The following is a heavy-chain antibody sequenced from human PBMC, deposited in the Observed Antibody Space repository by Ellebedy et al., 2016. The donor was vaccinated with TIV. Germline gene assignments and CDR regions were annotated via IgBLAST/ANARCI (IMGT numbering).Heavy chain of an antibody. J-gene: IGHJ4*02. CDR3: VRDLSTADYRDY. D-gene: IGHD4-11*01. CDR1: GYTFTSYF. Sequence: ASVTVSCKASGYTFTSYFIYWVRQAPGQGLEWMGVINPIGGSTTYAQKFQGRVAMTRDTSTSTVYMELSSLRSEDTAVYYCVRDLSTADYRDYWGQGTLVTVSS. V-gene: IGHV1-46*01. CDR2: INPIGGST.